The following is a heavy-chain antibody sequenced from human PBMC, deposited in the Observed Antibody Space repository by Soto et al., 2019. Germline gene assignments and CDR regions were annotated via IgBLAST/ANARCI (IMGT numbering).Heavy chain of an antibody. D-gene: IGHD2-2*01. J-gene: IGHJ5*02. CDR3: AKYQPPEFDP. V-gene: IGHV4-30-4*08. Sequence: KASETLSLTCSVSGASIGSGDDYWTWIRQSPWKGLEWIGYISDSGSTFYNPSLRSRLTIALDTSKNHFSLKLNSVTAADTAVYYCAKYQPPEFDPWGQGXPVTVYS. CDR1: GASIGSGDDY. CDR2: ISDSGST.